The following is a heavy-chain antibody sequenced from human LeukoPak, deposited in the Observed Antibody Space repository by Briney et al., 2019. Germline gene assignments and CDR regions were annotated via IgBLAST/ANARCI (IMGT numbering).Heavy chain of an antibody. Sequence: PGGSLRLSCAASGFTLSSYSMNWVRQAPGKGLEWVSYISSSSSTIYYADSVKGRFTISRDNAEDSLYLQMNSLRAEDTAVYYCARAVPRVAGTGDAFDIWGQGTMVTVSS. D-gene: IGHD6-19*01. CDR3: ARAVPRVAGTGDAFDI. V-gene: IGHV3-48*01. CDR2: ISSSSSTI. CDR1: GFTLSSYS. J-gene: IGHJ3*02.